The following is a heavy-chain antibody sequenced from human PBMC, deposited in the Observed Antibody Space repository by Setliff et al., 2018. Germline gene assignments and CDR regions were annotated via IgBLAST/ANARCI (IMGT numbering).Heavy chain of an antibody. D-gene: IGHD7-27*01. V-gene: IGHV1-8*03. J-gene: IGHJ6*03. CDR1: GYTFTSYD. CDR2: MNPNSGNT. CDR3: ARGLGSYYYYYMDV. Sequence: ASVKVSCKASGYTFTSYDINWVRQATGQGLEWVGWMNPNSGNTGNAQKFQGRVTITRNTSISTAYMELSSLRSEDTAVYYCARGLGSYYYYYMDVWGKGTTVTSP.